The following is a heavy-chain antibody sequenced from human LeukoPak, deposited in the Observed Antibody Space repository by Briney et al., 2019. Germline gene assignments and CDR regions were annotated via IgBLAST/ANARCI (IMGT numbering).Heavy chain of an antibody. CDR2: INPNSGGT. J-gene: IGHJ4*02. Sequence: GASVKVSCKASGYTFTGYYMHWVRQAPGQGLEWMGWINPNSGGTNYAQKFQGRVTMTRDTSISTAYMELSRLRSDDTAVYYCARDLRSVTIAAAGICYWGQGTLVTVSS. V-gene: IGHV1-2*02. D-gene: IGHD6-13*01. CDR3: ARDLRSVTIAAAGICY. CDR1: GYTFTGYY.